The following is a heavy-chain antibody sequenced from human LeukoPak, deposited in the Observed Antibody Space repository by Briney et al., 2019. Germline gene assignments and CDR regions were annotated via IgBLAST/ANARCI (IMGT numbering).Heavy chain of an antibody. D-gene: IGHD3-9*01. Sequence: GRSLRLSCAASGFTLTSYAMSWFRQAPGKGLEWVGFIRSKAYGGTTEYAASVKGRFTISRDDSKSIAYLQMNSLKTEDTAVYYCTRDTIFWPWYFDYWGQGTLVTVSS. CDR1: GFTLTSYA. CDR2: IRSKAYGGTT. CDR3: TRDTIFWPWYFDY. V-gene: IGHV3-49*03. J-gene: IGHJ4*02.